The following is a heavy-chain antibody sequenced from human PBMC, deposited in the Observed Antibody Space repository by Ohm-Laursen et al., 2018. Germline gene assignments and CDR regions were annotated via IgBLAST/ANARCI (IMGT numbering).Heavy chain of an antibody. CDR2: INPRGGST. D-gene: IGHD3-10*01. Sequence: ASVKVSCKASGYTFPIYSIHWVRQAPGQGLEWMGIINPRGGSTDYAPKFQGRVTVTGDTSTSTVYMQLSSLRSEDTAVYYCASRSRGAFDIWGQGTMVTVSS. J-gene: IGHJ3*02. CDR1: GYTFPIYS. CDR3: ASRSRGAFDI. V-gene: IGHV1-46*01.